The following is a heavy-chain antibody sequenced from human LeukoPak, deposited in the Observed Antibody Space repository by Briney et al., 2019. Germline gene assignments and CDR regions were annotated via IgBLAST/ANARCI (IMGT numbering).Heavy chain of an antibody. V-gene: IGHV4-61*01. D-gene: IGHD3-10*01. J-gene: IGHJ4*02. CDR1: GGSVSSGSYY. CDR2: IYYSGST. CDR3: ARDRTRLGGYYFDY. Sequence: PSETLSLTCTVSGGSVSSGSYYWSWTRQPPGKGLEWIGYIYYSGSTNYNPSLKSRVTMSVDTSKNQFSLKLSSVTAADTAVYYCARDRTRLGGYYFDYWGQGTLVTVSS.